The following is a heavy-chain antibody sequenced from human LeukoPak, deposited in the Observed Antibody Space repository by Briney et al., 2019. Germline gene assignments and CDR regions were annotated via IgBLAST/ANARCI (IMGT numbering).Heavy chain of an antibody. V-gene: IGHV3-7*03. D-gene: IGHD1-1*01. CDR3: AKGRRGNAHSANCFDY. CDR1: RFTFSSYW. Sequence: GGSLTRSCAVSRFTFSSYWMGWVRQAPGKGLEWVANIKKGGSEKYYVDSVKGRFTITRDNAKNSRYLQINSLRAEDTAGYYGAKGRRGNAHSANCFDYWGQGTLITVTS. J-gene: IGHJ4*02. CDR2: IKKGGSEK.